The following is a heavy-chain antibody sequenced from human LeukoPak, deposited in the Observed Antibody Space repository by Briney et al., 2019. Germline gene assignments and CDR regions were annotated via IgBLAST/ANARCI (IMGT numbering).Heavy chain of an antibody. D-gene: IGHD3-22*01. CDR3: ARGGDYYDSSGYYY. J-gene: IGHJ4*02. Sequence: PSETLSLTCTVSGGSISSYYWSWIRQPPGKGLEWIGYIYYSGSTNYNPSLKSRVTISVDTSKNQFSLKLSSMTAADTAVYYCARGGDYYDSSGYYYWGQGTLVTVSS. CDR1: GGSISSYY. V-gene: IGHV4-59*01. CDR2: IYYSGST.